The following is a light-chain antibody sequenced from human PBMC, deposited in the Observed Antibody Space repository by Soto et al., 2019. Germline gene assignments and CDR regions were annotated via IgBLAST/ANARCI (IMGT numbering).Light chain of an antibody. CDR1: QSISSW. J-gene: IGKJ1*01. CDR2: DAS. CDR3: QQYNSYSWT. V-gene: IGKV1-5*01. Sequence: IQMTQSPSTLSASVGDSVTIPCRASQSISSWLAWYQQKPGKAPKLLIYDASSLESGVPSRFSGSGSGTEFTLTISSLQPDDFATYYCQQYNSYSWTFGQGTKVDIK.